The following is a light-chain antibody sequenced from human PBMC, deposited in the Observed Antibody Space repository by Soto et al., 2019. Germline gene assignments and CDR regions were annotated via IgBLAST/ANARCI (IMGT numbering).Light chain of an antibody. CDR3: QQAISFPLT. Sequence: DIQMTQSPSSVSASVGDGVTISCRASQGISGWLAWYQQKPGKAPRLLIQAATRLQSGVPSRFSGSGSGTDFTLTINNVQPEDFATYYCQQAISFPLTFGQGTRLEIK. CDR1: QGISGW. V-gene: IGKV1-12*01. J-gene: IGKJ5*01. CDR2: AAT.